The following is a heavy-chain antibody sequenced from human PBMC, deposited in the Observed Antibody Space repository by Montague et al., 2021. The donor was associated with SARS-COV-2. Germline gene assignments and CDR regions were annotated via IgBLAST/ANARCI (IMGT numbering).Heavy chain of an antibody. CDR1: GASIRGAYH. V-gene: IGHV4-31*03. CDR2: TYDDWPI. CDR3: AAYIVGAGGRGS. D-gene: IGHD6-19*01. J-gene: IGHJ1*01. Sequence: TLSLTCSVSGASIRGAYHWSWIRQHPGKDLEWIGHTYDDWPIYYNPSLRGRASISLDTSENRFSLTLTSVTAADTALYCCAAYIVGAGGRGSWGQGALVTVSS.